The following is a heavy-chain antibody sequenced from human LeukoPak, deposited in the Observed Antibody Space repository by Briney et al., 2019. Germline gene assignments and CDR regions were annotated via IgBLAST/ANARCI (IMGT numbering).Heavy chain of an antibody. V-gene: IGHV4-4*09. D-gene: IGHD2-2*01. CDR2: IYTSGST. CDR1: GGSISSYY. J-gene: IGHJ6*03. Sequence: SETLSLTCTVSGGSISSYYWSWIRQPPGKGLEWIGYIYTSGSTNYNPSLKSRVTISVDTYKNQFSLKLSSVTAADTAVYYCARQVVPAPPGSYYYYMDVWGKGTTVTVSS. CDR3: ARQVVPAPPGSYYYYMDV.